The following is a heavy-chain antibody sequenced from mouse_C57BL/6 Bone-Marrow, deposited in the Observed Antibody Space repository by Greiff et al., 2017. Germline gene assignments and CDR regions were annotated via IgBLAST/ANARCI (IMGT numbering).Heavy chain of an antibody. V-gene: IGHV5-17*01. Sequence: DVHLVESGGGLVKPGGSLKLSCAASGFTFSDYGMHWVRQAPEKGLEWVAYISSGSSTIYYADTVKGRFTISRDNAKNTQILQMTSLRSEDTAMYIYSRGTVEDCYDMDYWGQGTSVTVSS. CDR1: GFTFSDYG. CDR3: SRGTVEDCYDMDY. D-gene: IGHD3-3*01. J-gene: IGHJ4*01. CDR2: ISSGSSTI.